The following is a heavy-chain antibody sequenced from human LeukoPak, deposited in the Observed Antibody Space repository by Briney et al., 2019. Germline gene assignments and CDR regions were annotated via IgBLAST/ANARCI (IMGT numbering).Heavy chain of an antibody. CDR1: GYTFTSYD. J-gene: IGHJ4*02. D-gene: IGHD1-26*01. V-gene: IGHV1-18*01. CDR2: ISAYNGNT. Sequence: ASVKVSCKASGYTFTSYDINWVRQATGQGLEWMGWISAYNGNTNYAQKLQGRVTMTTDTSTSTAYMELRSLRSDDTAVYYCARVLHSGSVFDYWGQGTLVTVSS. CDR3: ARVLHSGSVFDY.